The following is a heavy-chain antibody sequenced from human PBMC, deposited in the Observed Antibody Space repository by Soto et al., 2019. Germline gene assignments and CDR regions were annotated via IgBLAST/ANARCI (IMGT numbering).Heavy chain of an antibody. D-gene: IGHD4-4*01. Sequence: QVQLVQSGPEVKQPGSSVKVSCRASGLTVSSYVIIWVRQAPGQGLEWMGGVIPLLGTVNYEQRFRGRVTITAEKATSTAYMELHSLRSEDTAVYYCADLGYSKGYAYWGQGTLVTVSS. V-gene: IGHV1-69*06. CDR1: GLTVSSYV. CDR3: ADLGYSKGYAY. J-gene: IGHJ4*02. CDR2: VIPLLGTV.